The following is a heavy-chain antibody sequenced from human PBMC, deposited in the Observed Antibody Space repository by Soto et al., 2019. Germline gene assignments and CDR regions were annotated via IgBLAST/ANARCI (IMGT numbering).Heavy chain of an antibody. V-gene: IGHV1-69*12. D-gene: IGHD5-12*01. J-gene: IGHJ2*01. CDR3: ARGNHRWLQLWYFDL. CDR1: GGTFSSYT. Sequence: QVQLVQCGAEVKNPGSSVTVSCKASGGTFSSYTISWVRQAPGQGLEWMGGIIPIFGTANYAQKFQGRVTITADESTRTAYMELSSLRSEDTAVYYCARGNHRWLQLWYFDLWGRGTLVTVSS. CDR2: IIPIFGTA.